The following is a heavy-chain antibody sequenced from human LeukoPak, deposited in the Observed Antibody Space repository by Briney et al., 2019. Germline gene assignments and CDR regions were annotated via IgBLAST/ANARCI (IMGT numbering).Heavy chain of an antibody. CDR2: IKQDESEK. Sequence: GGSLRLFCAASGFPFSSYSMIWVRHAPGKGLECVAHIKQDESEKYYVDSVKGRFTNSKDNAQNSLYMQMNSLRAEDTAVYYCARGPCDYWGQGTLVTVSS. CDR3: ARGPCDY. J-gene: IGHJ4*02. CDR1: GFPFSSYS. V-gene: IGHV3-7*01.